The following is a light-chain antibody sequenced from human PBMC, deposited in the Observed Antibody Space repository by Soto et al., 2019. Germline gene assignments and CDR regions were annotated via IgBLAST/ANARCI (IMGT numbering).Light chain of an antibody. CDR1: SGHSNYA. CDR2: LNSDGSH. CDR3: QTWVTGIYV. J-gene: IGLJ1*01. V-gene: IGLV4-69*01. Sequence: QPVLTQSPSASASLGASVKLTCPLSSGHSNYAIAWHQQQPEKGPRYLMKLNSDGSHSKGDGIPDRFSGSISGAERYLTISSLQSEDEADYYCQTWVTGIYVFGTGTKVTVL.